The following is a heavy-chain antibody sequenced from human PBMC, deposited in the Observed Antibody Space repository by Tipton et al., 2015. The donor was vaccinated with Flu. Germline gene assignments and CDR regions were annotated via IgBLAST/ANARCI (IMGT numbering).Heavy chain of an antibody. CDR1: GGSINRYY. CDR2: THTNGNT. V-gene: IGHV4-4*07. J-gene: IGHJ4*02. Sequence: TLSLTCNVSGGSINRYYWSWIRQSVGKGPEWIGRTHTNGNTNYNSSFGSRLTMSLDTSKSQFSMTLTSVTVAGTAVYYCASGNFYDSSGYFAFWGQGILVTVSS. CDR3: ASGNFYDSSGYFAF. D-gene: IGHD3-22*01.